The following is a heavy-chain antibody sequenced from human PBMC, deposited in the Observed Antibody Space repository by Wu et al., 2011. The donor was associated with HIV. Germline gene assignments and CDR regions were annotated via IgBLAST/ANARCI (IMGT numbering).Heavy chain of an antibody. CDR3: ARGGMYSYYYMDV. V-gene: IGHV1-2*02. J-gene: IGHJ6*03. Sequence: QVQLVQSGAELKKPGASVKVSCEASGYSFTDHHIHWVRQAPGQGLEWLGWMNPNNGDAAYAQTFLGRVTMTRDTSISTAYMELSRLRSDDTAVYYCARGGMYSYYYMDVWGKGTTVTVSS. D-gene: IGHD1-1*01. CDR2: MNPNNGDA. CDR1: GYSFTDHH.